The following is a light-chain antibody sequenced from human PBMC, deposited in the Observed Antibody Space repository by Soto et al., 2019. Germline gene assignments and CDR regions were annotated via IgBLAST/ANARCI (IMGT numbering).Light chain of an antibody. V-gene: IGLV2-14*01. CDR2: EVS. CDR3: SSYTSSSTLVV. CDR1: SSDVGGYNY. J-gene: IGLJ1*01. Sequence: QSALTQPASVSGSPGQSITISCTGTSSDVGGYNYASWYQQHPGKAPKLMIYEVSNRPSGVSNRFSGSKSGNTASLTISGLQAEDEADYYCSSYTSSSTLVVFGTGTKLTVL.